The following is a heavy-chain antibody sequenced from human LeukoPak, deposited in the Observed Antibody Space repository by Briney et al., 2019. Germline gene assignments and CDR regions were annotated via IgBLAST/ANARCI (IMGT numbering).Heavy chain of an antibody. CDR1: GFTFSSYN. CDR3: GRDTVGYGGSFDI. Sequence: GGSLRLSCVASGFTFSSYNMHWVRQAPGKGLEWVAVISYDGSNKYYADSVKGRSTISRDNSKNTLYLQVNSLRPEDTAVYYCGRDTVGYGGSFDIWGQGTMVTVSS. V-gene: IGHV3-30-3*01. J-gene: IGHJ3*02. CDR2: ISYDGSNK. D-gene: IGHD5-18*01.